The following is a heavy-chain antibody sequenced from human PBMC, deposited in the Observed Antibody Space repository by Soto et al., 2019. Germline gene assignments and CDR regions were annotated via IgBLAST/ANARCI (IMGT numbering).Heavy chain of an antibody. CDR1: GGSISSINW. Sequence: QVQLQESGPGLVKPSGTLSLTCDVSGGSISSINWWSWVRQPPGKGLKWIGEIYHSGSTTYNPSLKSGVTIAVDKSKNQFSLKLKSVTAADTAIYYCARGGGPDIAYGMDVWGQGTTVTVSS. CDR2: IYHSGST. D-gene: IGHD5-12*01. V-gene: IGHV4-4*02. CDR3: ARGGGPDIAYGMDV. J-gene: IGHJ6*02.